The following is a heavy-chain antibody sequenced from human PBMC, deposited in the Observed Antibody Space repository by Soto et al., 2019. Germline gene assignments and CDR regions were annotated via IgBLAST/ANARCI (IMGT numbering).Heavy chain of an antibody. D-gene: IGHD2-2*01. CDR2: MSYDGSDK. CDR1: GFSFRSYA. J-gene: IGHJ4*02. V-gene: IGHV3-30-3*01. CDR3: ARARLDTPALEY. Sequence: QVQLVESGGGVVQPGRSLRLSCAASGFSFRSYAMHWVRQAPGKGLEWVAVMSYDGSDKDYADSVKGRFTISRDNSKNTLYLQMSSLRVEDTAVYYCARARLDTPALEYWGQGTLVTVSS.